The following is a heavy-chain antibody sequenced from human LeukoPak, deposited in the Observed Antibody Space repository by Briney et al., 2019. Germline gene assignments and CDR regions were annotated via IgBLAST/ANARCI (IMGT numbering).Heavy chain of an antibody. V-gene: IGHV1-69*04. Sequence: SVKVSCKTSGGTFNNYAISWVRQAPGQGLEWMGRVVPMFGIRNYPQTFRGRVDITADKATNTVYMELRSLRAEDTAIYYCATEPSRSYSFDHLDFWGLGTPVTVSS. D-gene: IGHD5-12*01. J-gene: IGHJ4*02. CDR1: GGTFNNYA. CDR2: VVPMFGIR. CDR3: ATEPSRSYSFDHLDF.